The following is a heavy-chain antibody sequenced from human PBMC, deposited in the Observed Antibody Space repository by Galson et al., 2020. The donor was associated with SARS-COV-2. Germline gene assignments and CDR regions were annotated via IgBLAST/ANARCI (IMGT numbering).Heavy chain of an antibody. Sequence: SKTPSLSCTVSGGSINSSSYYWGWIRQPPGKGLEWIGSNYYRGSTYYNPSLKSRVTISVDTSKNQFSLKLSSVTAADTAVYYCARQDVWFGELSHTGYWGQGTLVTVSS. CDR3: ARQDVWFGELSHTGY. D-gene: IGHD3-10*01. J-gene: IGHJ4*02. V-gene: IGHV4-39*01. CDR2: NYYRGST. CDR1: GGSINSSSYY.